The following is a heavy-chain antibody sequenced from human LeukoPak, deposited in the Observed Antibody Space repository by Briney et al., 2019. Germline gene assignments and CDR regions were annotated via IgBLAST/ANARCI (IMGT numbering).Heavy chain of an antibody. Sequence: SETLSLTCTVSGGSISSSSYYWGWIRQPPGKGLEWIGSIYYSGSTYYNPSLKRRVTISVDTSKNQFSLKLSSVTAADTAVYYCARYYYYGSGSYYPTPDYWGQGTLVTVSS. D-gene: IGHD3-10*01. CDR2: IYYSGST. CDR1: GGSISSSSYY. V-gene: IGHV4-39*01. CDR3: ARYYYYGSGSYYPTPDY. J-gene: IGHJ4*02.